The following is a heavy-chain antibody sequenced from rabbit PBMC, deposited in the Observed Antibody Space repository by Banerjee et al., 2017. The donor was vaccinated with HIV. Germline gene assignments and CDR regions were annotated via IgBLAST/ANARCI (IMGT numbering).Heavy chain of an antibody. Sequence: QEQLEESGGDLVKPEGSLTLTCTASGFSFNNKYVMCWVRQAPGKGLEWIACIYTGSGSTYYASWVNGRFTISKTSSTTVTLQMTSLTAADTATYFCARDLGGIGWNFNFWGQGTLVTVS. V-gene: IGHV1S45*01. CDR1: GFSFNNKYV. CDR2: IYTGSGST. D-gene: IGHD1-1*01. J-gene: IGHJ3*01. CDR3: ARDLGGIGWNFNF.